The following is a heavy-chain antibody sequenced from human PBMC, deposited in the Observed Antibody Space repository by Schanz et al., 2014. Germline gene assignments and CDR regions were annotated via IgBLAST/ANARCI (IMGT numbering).Heavy chain of an antibody. Sequence: VQLVESGGGLVKPGGSLRLSCAASGFIFSSYNMNWVRQSPGKGLEWVAYIKHDGSEKYHVDSVKGRFTISRDNAKGSVYLQMNSLRAEDTAVYYCARGHYGLDVWGPGTSVTVSS. CDR1: GFIFSSYN. D-gene: IGHD3-10*01. V-gene: IGHV3-7*01. CDR3: ARGHYGLDV. J-gene: IGHJ6*02. CDR2: IKHDGSEK.